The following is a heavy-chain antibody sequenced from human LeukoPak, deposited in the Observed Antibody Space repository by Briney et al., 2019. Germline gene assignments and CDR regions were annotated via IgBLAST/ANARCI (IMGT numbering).Heavy chain of an antibody. J-gene: IGHJ4*02. CDR1: GFTFSSYA. Sequence: QPGGSLRLSCAASGFTFSSYAMHWVRQAPGKGLEWVAVISYDGSNKYYADSVKGRFTISRDNSKNTLYLQMNSLRAEDTAVYYCARDHSSGWYKPDYWGQGTLVTVSS. CDR3: ARDHSSGWYKPDY. D-gene: IGHD6-19*01. V-gene: IGHV3-30*04. CDR2: ISYDGSNK.